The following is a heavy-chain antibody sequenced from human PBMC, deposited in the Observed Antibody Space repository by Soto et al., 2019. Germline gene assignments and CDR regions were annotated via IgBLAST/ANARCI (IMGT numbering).Heavy chain of an antibody. V-gene: IGHV3-30*18. D-gene: IGHD3-3*01. CDR3: AKDGEVDYDFWSGPNYYYYYGMDV. Sequence: GGSLRLSCAASGFTFSSYGMHWVRQAPGKGLEWVAVISYDGSNKYYADSVKGRFTISRDNSKNTLYLQMNSLRAEDTAVYYCAKDGEVDYDFWSGPNYYYYYGMDVWGQGTTVTVSS. CDR2: ISYDGSNK. CDR1: GFTFSSYG. J-gene: IGHJ6*02.